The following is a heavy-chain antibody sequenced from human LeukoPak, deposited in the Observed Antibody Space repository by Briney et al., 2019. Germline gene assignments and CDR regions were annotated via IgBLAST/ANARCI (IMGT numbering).Heavy chain of an antibody. CDR3: ARLSPGIAAAGSDY. CDR2: INTNTGNP. D-gene: IGHD6-13*01. CDR1: GYTFTSYG. V-gene: IGHV7-4-1*02. J-gene: IGHJ4*02. Sequence: ASVKVSCKASGYTFTSYGISWVRQAPGQGLEWMGWINTNTGNPTYAQGFTGRFVFSLDTSVSTAYLQISSLKAEDTAVYYCARLSPGIAAAGSDYWGQGTLVTVSS.